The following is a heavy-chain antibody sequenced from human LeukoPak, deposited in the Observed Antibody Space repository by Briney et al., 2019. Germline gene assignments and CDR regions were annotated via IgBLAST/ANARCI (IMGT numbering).Heavy chain of an antibody. Sequence: ASVKVSCKVSGYTLTELSMHWVRQAPGKGLEWMGGFDPEDGETIYAQKFQGRVTMTEDTSTDTAYMELSSLRSEDTAVYYCATGLGVVVTVDAFDIWGQGTMVTVSS. J-gene: IGHJ3*02. CDR3: ATGLGVVVTVDAFDI. D-gene: IGHD2-21*02. CDR2: FDPEDGET. CDR1: GYTLTELS. V-gene: IGHV1-24*01.